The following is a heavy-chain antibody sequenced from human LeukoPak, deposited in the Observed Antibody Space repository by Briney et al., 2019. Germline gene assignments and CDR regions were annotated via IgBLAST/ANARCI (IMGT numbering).Heavy chain of an antibody. CDR2: INPNSGGT. CDR1: GYTFTGYY. CDR3: ARDSYYYDSSGQEP. J-gene: IGHJ5*02. D-gene: IGHD3-22*01. Sequence: ASVKVSCKASGYTFTGYYMHWVRPAPGQGLEWMGWINPNSGGTNYAQKFQGRVTMTRETSISTAYMELSRLRSDDTAVYYCARDSYYYDSSGQEPWGQGTLVTVSS. V-gene: IGHV1-2*02.